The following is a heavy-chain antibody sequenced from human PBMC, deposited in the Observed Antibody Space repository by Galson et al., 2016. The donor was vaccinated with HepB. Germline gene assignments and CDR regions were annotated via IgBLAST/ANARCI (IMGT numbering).Heavy chain of an antibody. J-gene: IGHJ4*02. D-gene: IGHD3-10*01. Sequence: QSGAEVKKSGESLKISCKGSGYTFTRHWIGWVRQLPGKGLEWMGTIYPGDPDTKYSPSFQGQVTISVDKSINTAYLQWSSLKISDTGMYYCARGMTEGSDYWGQGTLVSVSS. CDR3: ARGMTEGSDY. CDR1: GYTFTRHW. V-gene: IGHV5-51*01. CDR2: IYPGDPDT.